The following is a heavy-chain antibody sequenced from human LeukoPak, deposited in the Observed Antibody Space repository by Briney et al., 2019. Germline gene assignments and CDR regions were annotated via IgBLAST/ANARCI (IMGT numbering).Heavy chain of an antibody. D-gene: IGHD7-27*01. CDR3: ARDEGTGYYGMDV. J-gene: IGHJ6*04. CDR1: GFTFSDYY. V-gene: IGHV3-11*06. Sequence: GGSLRLSCAASGFTFSDYYMSWIRQAPGKGLEWVSYISSSSSYTNYADSVKGRFTISRDNAKNSLYLQMNSLRAEDTAVYYCARDEGTGYYGMDVWGKGTTVTVSS. CDR2: ISSSSSYT.